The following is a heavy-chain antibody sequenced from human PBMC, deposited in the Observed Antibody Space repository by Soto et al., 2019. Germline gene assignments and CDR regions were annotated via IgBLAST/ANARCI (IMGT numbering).Heavy chain of an antibody. V-gene: IGHV3-30*18. Sequence: GGSLRLSCAASGFTFSSYGMHWVRQAPGKGLEWVAVISYDGSNKYYADSVKGRFTISRDNSKNTLYLQMNSLRAEDTAVYYCAKDAVLPDYIWGSYRYNGGGYFDYWGQGTLVTVSS. CDR3: AKDAVLPDYIWGSYRYNGGGYFDY. D-gene: IGHD3-16*02. J-gene: IGHJ4*02. CDR1: GFTFSSYG. CDR2: ISYDGSNK.